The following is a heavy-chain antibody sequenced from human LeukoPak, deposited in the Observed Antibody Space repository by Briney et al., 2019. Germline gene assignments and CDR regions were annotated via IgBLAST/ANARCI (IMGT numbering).Heavy chain of an antibody. CDR3: ARDPSTVRGLAAAALVDDAFDI. J-gene: IGHJ3*02. Sequence: SVKVSCKASGGTFSSYAISWVRQAPGQGLEWMGGIIPIFGTANYAQKFQGRVTITADKSTSTAYMELSSLRSEDTAVYYCARDPSTVRGLAAAALVDDAFDIWGQGTMVTVSS. V-gene: IGHV1-69*06. D-gene: IGHD3-10*01. CDR2: IIPIFGTA. CDR1: GGTFSSYA.